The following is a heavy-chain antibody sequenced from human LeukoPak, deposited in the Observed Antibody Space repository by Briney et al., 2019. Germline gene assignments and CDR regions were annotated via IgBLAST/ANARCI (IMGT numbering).Heavy chain of an antibody. V-gene: IGHV4-31*03. Sequence: SETLSLTCTVSGGSISSGGYYWSWIRQHPGKGLEWIGYIYYSGSTYYNPSLKSRVTISVDTSKNQFSLKLSSVTAADTAVYYCARVMVATYYLDYWGQGTLVTVSS. CDR2: IYYSGST. CDR3: ARVMVATYYLDY. J-gene: IGHJ4*02. D-gene: IGHD5-12*01. CDR1: GGSISSGGYY.